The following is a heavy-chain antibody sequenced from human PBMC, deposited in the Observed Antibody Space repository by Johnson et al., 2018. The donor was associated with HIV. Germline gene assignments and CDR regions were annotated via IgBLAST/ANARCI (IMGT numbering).Heavy chain of an antibody. CDR3: AKDPGGGSYPNDAFDI. J-gene: IGHJ3*02. V-gene: IGHV3-30*02. Sequence: QVQLVESGGGLVKPGGSLRLSCAASGFTFSTYAMHWVRQAPGKGLEWVSFIRFDGSNKYYADSLKGRFTISRDNSKNTLYLQMNSLRAEDTAGYYCAKDPGGGSYPNDAFDIWGQGTMVTVSS. CDR1: GFTFSTYA. CDR2: IRFDGSNK. D-gene: IGHD1-26*01.